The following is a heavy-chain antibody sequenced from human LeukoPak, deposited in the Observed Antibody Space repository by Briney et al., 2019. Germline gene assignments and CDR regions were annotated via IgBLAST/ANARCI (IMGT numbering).Heavy chain of an antibody. CDR2: MNPNSGNT. CDR1: GYTFTSYD. Sequence: ASVKVSCKASGYTFTSYDINWVRQATGQGLEWMGWMNPNSGNTGYAQKFQGRVTMTRDMSTSTVYMELSSLRSEDTAVYCCARATTPPHYYDSSGYPSDAFDIWGQGTMVTVSS. V-gene: IGHV1-8*02. CDR3: ARATTPPHYYDSSGYPSDAFDI. D-gene: IGHD3-22*01. J-gene: IGHJ3*02.